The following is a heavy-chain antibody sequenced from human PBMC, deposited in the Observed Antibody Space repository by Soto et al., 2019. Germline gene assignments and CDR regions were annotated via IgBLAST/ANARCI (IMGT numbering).Heavy chain of an antibody. CDR3: GRSSSMLGAGWSDS. D-gene: IGHD2-8*01. CDR1: GYTFNTYG. J-gene: IGHJ5*01. CDR2: ISAYDGKT. Sequence: ASVKVSCKTSGYTFNTYGINWVRQAPGQGLELMGWISAYDGKTTYAEKFQGRVTLTTDTSANTAYMELRSLRSDDTAVYYCGRSSSMLGAGWSDSWGRGTLVPVSS. V-gene: IGHV1-18*01.